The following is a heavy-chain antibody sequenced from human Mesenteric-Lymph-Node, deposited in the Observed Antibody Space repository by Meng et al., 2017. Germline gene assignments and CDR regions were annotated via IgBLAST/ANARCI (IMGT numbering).Heavy chain of an antibody. V-gene: IGHV3-23*01. J-gene: IGHJ4*02. Sequence: GESLKISCAASGFTFSSYAMSWVRQAPGKGLEWVSAISGSGGSTYYAASVKDRFTVSRDNAKNSVYLQMNSLRAGDTAVYYCARESEDTSLVGNFFYDYWGQGTLVTVSS. D-gene: IGHD3-16*01. CDR2: ISGSGGST. CDR3: ARESEDTSLVGNFFYDY. CDR1: GFTFSSYA.